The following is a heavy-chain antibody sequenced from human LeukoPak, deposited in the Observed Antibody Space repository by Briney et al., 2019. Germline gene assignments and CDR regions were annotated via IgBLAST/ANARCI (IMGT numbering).Heavy chain of an antibody. CDR2: INPSGGST. CDR3: ARVSVPIAAAGPDDY. Sequence: ASVKVSCKASGYTFSSYYVHWVRQAPGQGLEWMGVINPSGGSTNYAQNFQGRVTMTKDASTSTVYMELSRLRSDDTAVYYCARVSVPIAAAGPDDYWGQGTLVTVSS. CDR1: GYTFSSYY. D-gene: IGHD6-13*01. J-gene: IGHJ4*02. V-gene: IGHV1-46*01.